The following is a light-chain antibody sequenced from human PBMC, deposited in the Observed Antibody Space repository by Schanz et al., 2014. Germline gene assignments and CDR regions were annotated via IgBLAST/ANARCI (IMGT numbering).Light chain of an antibody. CDR2: AAS. V-gene: IGKV1-39*01. CDR3: QQYNNWPQT. J-gene: IGKJ1*01. CDR1: QRIDTC. Sequence: DIQMPPSPSSLSASVGARVTITCRASQRIDTCLNWYQRTPGKAPKLLIFAASSLQSGVPSRFSGSGSGTDFSLTISSLQPEDFAVYYCQQYNNWPQTFGQGTKVEIK.